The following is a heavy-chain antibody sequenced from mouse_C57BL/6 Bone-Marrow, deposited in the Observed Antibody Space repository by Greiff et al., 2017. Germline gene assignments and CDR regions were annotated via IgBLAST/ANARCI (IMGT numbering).Heavy chain of an antibody. V-gene: IGHV5-4*01. D-gene: IGHD2-14*01. CDR2: ISDGGSYT. CDR3: ARDEAVRRDFDV. Sequence: EVQLVESGGGLVKPGGSLKLSCAASGFTFSSYAMSWVRQTPEKRLEWVATISDGGSYTYYPDNVKGRFTISRDNAKNNLYLQMSHLKSEDTAMYYCARDEAVRRDFDVWGTGTTVTVSS. CDR1: GFTFSSYA. J-gene: IGHJ1*03.